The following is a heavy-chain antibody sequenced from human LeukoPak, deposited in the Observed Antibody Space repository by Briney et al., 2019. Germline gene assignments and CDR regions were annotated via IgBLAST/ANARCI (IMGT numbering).Heavy chain of an antibody. D-gene: IGHD3-3*01. J-gene: IGHJ4*02. CDR2: ISGSGGST. Sequence: PGGSLRLSCAASGFTFSSYSMNWVHQAPGKGLEWVSAISGSGGSTYYADSVKGRFTISRDNAKNSLYLQMNSLRAEDTAVYYCARDRWGFFESWGQGTLVTVSS. V-gene: IGHV3-21*01. CDR3: ARDRWGFFES. CDR1: GFTFSSYS.